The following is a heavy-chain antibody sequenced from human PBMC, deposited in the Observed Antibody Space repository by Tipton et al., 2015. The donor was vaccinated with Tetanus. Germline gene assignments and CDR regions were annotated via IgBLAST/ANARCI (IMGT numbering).Heavy chain of an antibody. CDR2: ISPFNENV. Sequence: QLVQSGAEVKKPGASVKVSCKASGYTFTHYGVNWVRQAPGQGLEGMGWISPFNENVNYAEKFQGRLTMTTDRSTATVYMDLRCRGSDDTAVYYCARGRGLGPHEDFERWGQGTLVTVSS. CDR1: GYTFTHYG. V-gene: IGHV1-18*01. D-gene: IGHD3/OR15-3a*01. CDR3: ARGRGLGPHEDFER. J-gene: IGHJ5*02.